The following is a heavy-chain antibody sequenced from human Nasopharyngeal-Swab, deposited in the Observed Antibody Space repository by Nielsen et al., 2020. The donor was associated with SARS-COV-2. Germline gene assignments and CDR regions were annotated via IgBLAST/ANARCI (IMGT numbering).Heavy chain of an antibody. CDR3: VRGRSGWYPGYFQH. V-gene: IGHV4-34*01. D-gene: IGHD6-19*01. CDR2: INHSGST. J-gene: IGHJ1*01. Sequence: WIRQPPGKGLEWIGEINHSGSTNYNPSLKSRVTISVDTSKNQFSLKLSSVTAADTAVYYCVRGRSGWYPGYFQHWGQGTLVTVSS.